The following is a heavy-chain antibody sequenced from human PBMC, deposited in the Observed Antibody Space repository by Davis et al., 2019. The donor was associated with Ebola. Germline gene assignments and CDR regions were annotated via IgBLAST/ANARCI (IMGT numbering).Heavy chain of an antibody. V-gene: IGHV3-15*01. J-gene: IGHJ4*02. D-gene: IGHD6-13*01. CDR2: IKGKTDGETT. Sequence: PGGSLRLSCAASGFTFRNAWMSWVRQAPGKGLEWVGRIKGKTDGETTDYAAPVKGRFTISRDDSKNTLYLQMNSLKTEDTAVYYCTTAQTGSSSWLDYWGQGTLVTVSS. CDR3: TTAQTGSSSWLDY. CDR1: GFTFRNAW.